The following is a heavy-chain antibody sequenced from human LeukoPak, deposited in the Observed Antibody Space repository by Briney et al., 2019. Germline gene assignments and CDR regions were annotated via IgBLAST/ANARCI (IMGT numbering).Heavy chain of an antibody. V-gene: IGHV4-39*01. J-gene: IGHJ5*02. D-gene: IGHD3/OR15-3a*01. CDR3: ARHNGLGIGSYNWFDP. CDR1: GGSISSSSYY. Sequence: PSETLSLTCTVSGGSISSSSYYWGWIRQPPGKGLEWIGSIYYSGSTYYNPSLKSRVTISVDTSKNQFSLKLSSVTAADTAVYYCARHNGLGIGSYNWFDPWGQGTLVTVSS. CDR2: IYYSGST.